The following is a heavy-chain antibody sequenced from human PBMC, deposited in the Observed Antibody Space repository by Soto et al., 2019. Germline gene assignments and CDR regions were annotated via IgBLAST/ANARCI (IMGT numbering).Heavy chain of an antibody. CDR2: TYYRSKWYN. CDR3: ARSGNIAAAGTVYYCYGMDV. CDR1: GDSVSSNSAA. V-gene: IGHV6-1*01. Sequence: SQTLSLTCAISGDSVSSNSAAWNWIRQSPSRGLEWLGRTYYRSKWYNDYAVSVKSRITINPDTSKNQFSLQLNSVTPEDTAVYYCARSGNIAAAGTVYYCYGMDVWGQGTTVTVSS. J-gene: IGHJ6*02. D-gene: IGHD6-13*01.